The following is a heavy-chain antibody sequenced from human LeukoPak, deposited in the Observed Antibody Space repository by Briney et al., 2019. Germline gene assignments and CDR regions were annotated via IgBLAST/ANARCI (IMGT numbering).Heavy chain of an antibody. CDR2: IYTSGST. J-gene: IGHJ6*03. CDR3: ARAYTQWPNYYDSSGYYVDYMDV. CDR1: GGSISSGSYY. V-gene: IGHV4-61*02. Sequence: PSETLSLTCTVSGGSISSGSYYWSWIRQPAGKGLEWIGRIYTSGSTNYNPSLKSRVTISVDTSKNQFSLKLSSVTAADTAVYYCARAYTQWPNYYDSSGYYVDYMDVWGKGTTVTISS. D-gene: IGHD3-22*01.